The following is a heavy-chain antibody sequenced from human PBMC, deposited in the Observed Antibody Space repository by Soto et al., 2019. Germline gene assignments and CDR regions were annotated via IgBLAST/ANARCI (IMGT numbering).Heavy chain of an antibody. J-gene: IGHJ4*02. CDR1: GFSLSTSGMG. D-gene: IGHD3-16*02. Sequence: QITLKESGPTLVKPTQTLTLTCTCSGFSLSTSGMGVGWIRQPPGKALEWLALIYWNDDKRYSPSLKSKLTIPKDTSKNQVVLTVTNMDPVDTATYYCATNNYIWGSYRSPFDYWGQGTLVTVSS. V-gene: IGHV2-5*01. CDR2: IYWNDDK. CDR3: ATNNYIWGSYRSPFDY.